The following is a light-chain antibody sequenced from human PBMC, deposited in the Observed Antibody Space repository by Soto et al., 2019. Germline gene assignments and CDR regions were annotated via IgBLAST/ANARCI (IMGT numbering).Light chain of an antibody. Sequence: QSVLTQPPSASGSPGQSVTISCTGTSSDVGGYNYVSWYQQHPGQAPKIMIYEVTKRPSGVPDRFSGSKSGNTASLTVSGLQAEDEADYYCSSFGGSNNYVFGPGTKRTVL. CDR2: EVT. V-gene: IGLV2-8*01. J-gene: IGLJ1*01. CDR1: SSDVGGYNY. CDR3: SSFGGSNNYV.